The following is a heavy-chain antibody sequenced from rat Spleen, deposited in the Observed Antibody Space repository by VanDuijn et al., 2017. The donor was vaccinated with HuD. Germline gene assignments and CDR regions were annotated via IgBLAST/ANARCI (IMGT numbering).Heavy chain of an antibody. CDR1: GFSLTDYS. Sequence: EVQLKESGPGLVQPSQTLSLTCTVSGFSLTDYSVHWVRQPPGKGLEWMGVMWGGGRTAYNSALKSRLSISRDTSKSQVFLKMNSLQTEETAIYYCTRAWGGYSRDYFDYWGQGVMVTVSS. J-gene: IGHJ2*01. CDR3: TRAWGGYSRDYFDY. CDR2: MWGGGRT. V-gene: IGHV2S63*01. D-gene: IGHD1-11*01.